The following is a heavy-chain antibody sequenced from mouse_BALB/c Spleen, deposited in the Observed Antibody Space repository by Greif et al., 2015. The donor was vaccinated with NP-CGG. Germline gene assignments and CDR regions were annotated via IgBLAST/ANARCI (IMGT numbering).Heavy chain of an antibody. J-gene: IGHJ3*01. CDR3: ARHYYGNSPWFAY. Sequence: EVMLVESGGGLVKPGGSLKLSCAASGFAFSSYDTSWVRQTPEKRLEWVATISSGGSYAYYPDSVKGRFTISRDNARNTLYLQMSSLRSEDTALYYCARHYYGNSPWFAYWGQGTLVTVSA. CDR1: GFAFSSYD. D-gene: IGHD2-1*01. V-gene: IGHV5-9*02. CDR2: ISSGGSYA.